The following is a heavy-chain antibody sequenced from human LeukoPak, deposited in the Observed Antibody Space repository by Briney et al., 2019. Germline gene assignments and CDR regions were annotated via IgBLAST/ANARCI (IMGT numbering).Heavy chain of an antibody. D-gene: IGHD2-2*01. V-gene: IGHV3-11*01. J-gene: IGHJ5*02. CDR2: ISSSSSTI. Sequence: PGGSLRLSCAASGFTFSDYYMSWIRQAPGKGLEWVSYISSSSSTIYYADSVKGRFTISRDNAKNSLYLQMNSLRAEDTAVYYCARYCSSTSCYSWWFDPWGQGTLVTVSS. CDR1: GFTFSDYY. CDR3: ARYCSSTSCYSWWFDP.